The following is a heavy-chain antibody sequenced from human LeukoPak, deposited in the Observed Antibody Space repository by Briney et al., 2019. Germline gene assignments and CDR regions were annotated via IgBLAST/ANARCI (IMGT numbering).Heavy chain of an antibody. CDR1: GFTFSSYE. CDR3: ARVFDDSSGYYLYYFDY. J-gene: IGHJ4*02. D-gene: IGHD3-22*01. V-gene: IGHV3-48*03. CDR2: ISSSGSTI. Sequence: GGSLRLSCAASGFTFSSYEMNWVRQAPGKGLEWFSYISSSGSTIYYADSVKGRFTISRDNAKNSLYLQMNSLRAEDTAVYYCARVFDDSSGYYLYYFDYWGQGTLVTVSS.